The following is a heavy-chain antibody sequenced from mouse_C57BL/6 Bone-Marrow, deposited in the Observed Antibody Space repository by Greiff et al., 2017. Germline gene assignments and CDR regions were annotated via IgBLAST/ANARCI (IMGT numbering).Heavy chain of an antibody. J-gene: IGHJ1*03. CDR1: GYTFTSSG. Sequence: QVQLQQSGAELARPGASVKLSCKASGYTFTSSGISWVKQRTGQGLEWIGEIYPRSGNTYYNEKFKGKATLTADKSSSTAYMELRSLTSEDSAVYFCAPPYYGSSYVYWYCDVWGTGTTVTVSS. CDR2: IYPRSGNT. V-gene: IGHV1-81*01. D-gene: IGHD1-1*01. CDR3: APPYYGSSYVYWYCDV.